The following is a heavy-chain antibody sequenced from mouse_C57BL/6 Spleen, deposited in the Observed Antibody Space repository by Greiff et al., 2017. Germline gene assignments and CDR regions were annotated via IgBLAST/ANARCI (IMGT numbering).Heavy chain of an antibody. D-gene: IGHD3-3*01. V-gene: IGHV1-82*01. CDR3: ARGPGRGYAMGY. CDR1: GYAFSSSW. J-gene: IGHJ4*01. CDR2: IYPGDGDT. Sequence: QVQLQQSGPELVKPGASVKISCKASGYAFSSSWMNWVKQRPGKGLEWIGRIYPGDGDTNYNGKFKGKATLNADKSSSTAYMQLSSLTSEESAVYFCARGPGRGYAMGYWGQGTSVTVSS.